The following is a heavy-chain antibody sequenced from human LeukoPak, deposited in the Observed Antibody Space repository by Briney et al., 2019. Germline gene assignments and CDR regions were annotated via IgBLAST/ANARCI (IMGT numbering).Heavy chain of an antibody. D-gene: IGHD3-3*01. V-gene: IGHV1-18*01. CDR3: ARDERFTIFGVVTPDLYYYGMDV. Sequence: ASVKVSCKASGYTFTSYGISWVRQAPGQGLEWMGWISAYNGNTNYAQKLLGRVTMTTDTSTSTAYMELRSLRSDDTAVYYCARDERFTIFGVVTPDLYYYGMDVWGQGTTVTVSS. CDR2: ISAYNGNT. CDR1: GYTFTSYG. J-gene: IGHJ6*02.